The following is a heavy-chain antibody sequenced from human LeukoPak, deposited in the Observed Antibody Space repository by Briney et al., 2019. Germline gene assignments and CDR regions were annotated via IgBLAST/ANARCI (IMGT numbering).Heavy chain of an antibody. CDR1: GFTFRSFE. CDR2: VSSSGSTI. CDR3: ARVAAGYYGVDG. J-gene: IGHJ6*04. V-gene: IGHV3-48*03. D-gene: IGHD6-19*01. Sequence: GGSLRLSCAASGFTFRSFEINWVRQAPGKGLEWVSYVSSSGSTIYYADSLKGRFTVSRDNAKNSLYLQMNSLRAEDTAVYYCARVAAGYYGVDGWGKGTTVSVSS.